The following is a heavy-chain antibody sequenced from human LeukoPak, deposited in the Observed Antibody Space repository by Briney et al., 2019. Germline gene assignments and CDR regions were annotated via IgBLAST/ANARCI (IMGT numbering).Heavy chain of an antibody. CDR3: ARQAYQYYDFWSGYHDY. CDR1: GFTFSSYW. Sequence: GVLRLSCAASGFTFSSYWMHWVRQAPGKGLVWVSRINSDGSSTSYADSVKGRFTISRDNAKNTLYLQMNSLRAEDTAVYYCARQAYQYYDFWSGYHDYWGQGTLVTVSS. J-gene: IGHJ4*02. D-gene: IGHD3-3*01. CDR2: INSDGSST. V-gene: IGHV3-74*01.